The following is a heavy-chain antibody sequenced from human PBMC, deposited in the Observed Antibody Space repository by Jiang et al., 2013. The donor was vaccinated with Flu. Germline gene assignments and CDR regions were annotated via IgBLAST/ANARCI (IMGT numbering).Heavy chain of an antibody. CDR3: AGSYYDSSGYTDY. V-gene: IGHV4-39*01. CDR1: GGSISSSNYY. D-gene: IGHD3-22*01. J-gene: IGHJ4*02. Sequence: GPGLVKPSETLSLTCTVSGGSISSSNYYWGWIRQPPGKGLEWIGNIYYSGSTYYNPSLKSRLTISVDTSKNQFSLKLSSVSAADTAVYFCAGSYYDSSGYTDYWGQGILVTVSS. CDR2: IYYSGST.